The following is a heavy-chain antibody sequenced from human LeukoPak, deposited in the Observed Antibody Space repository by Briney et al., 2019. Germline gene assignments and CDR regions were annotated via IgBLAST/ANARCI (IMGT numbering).Heavy chain of an antibody. V-gene: IGHV1-18*04. J-gene: IGHJ6*03. CDR1: GYTFTTYG. CDR2: ISTYKGTT. Sequence: GASVKVSCKAIGYTFTTYGIAWVRQARGQGLEWMGWISTYKGTTNYTQKFKGRVGMNTDTPTSTAYMELRSLRSDDTAVYYCARYSSSWYHYMDVWGKGTTVTVSS. D-gene: IGHD6-13*01. CDR3: ARYSSSWYHYMDV.